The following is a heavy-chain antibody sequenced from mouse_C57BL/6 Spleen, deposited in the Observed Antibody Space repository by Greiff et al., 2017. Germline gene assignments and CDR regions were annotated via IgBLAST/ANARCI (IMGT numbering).Heavy chain of an antibody. D-gene: IGHD2-4*01. V-gene: IGHV2-2*01. Sequence: VKVEESGPGLVQPSQSLSITCTASGFSLTSYGVHWVRQSPGKGLEWLGVIWSGGSTDYNAAFISRLSISKDNSKSQVFFKMNSLQADDTAIYYCARTDYDDYAMDYWGQGTSVTVSS. J-gene: IGHJ4*01. CDR3: ARTDYDDYAMDY. CDR2: IWSGGST. CDR1: GFSLTSYG.